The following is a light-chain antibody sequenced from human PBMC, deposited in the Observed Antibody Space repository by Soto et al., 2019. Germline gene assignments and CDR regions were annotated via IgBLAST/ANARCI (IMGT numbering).Light chain of an antibody. CDR1: SSDVGGYSY. Sequence: QSVLTQPASVSGSPGQSITISCTGTSSDVGGYSYVSWYQQHPGKTPKLMIYEVSNRPSGVSHRFSGSKSGNTASLTLSGLQTEDEADYYCSSFSSITREVFGGGTKVTVL. J-gene: IGLJ2*01. V-gene: IGLV2-14*01. CDR3: SSFSSITREV. CDR2: EVS.